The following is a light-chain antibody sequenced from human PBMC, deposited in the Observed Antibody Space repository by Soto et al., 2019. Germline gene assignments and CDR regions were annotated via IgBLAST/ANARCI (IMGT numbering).Light chain of an antibody. J-gene: IGKJ5*01. CDR2: GAS. V-gene: IGKV3-20*01. CDR3: QQYKNWPPIT. CDR1: QSVSSSY. Sequence: EIVLTQSPGTLSLSPGERATLSCRASQSVSSSYLAWYQQKPGQAPRLLIYGASSRATGIPDRFSGSGSGTEFALTISSLQSEDFAIYYCQQYKNWPPITFGQGTRLEIK.